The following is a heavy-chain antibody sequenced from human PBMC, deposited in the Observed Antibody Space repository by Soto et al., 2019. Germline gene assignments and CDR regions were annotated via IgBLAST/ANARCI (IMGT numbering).Heavy chain of an antibody. D-gene: IGHD2-15*01. Sequence: PGESLKISCKGSGYTFTDYWIGWVRKLPGKGLERMGIIYPGDSDTRYSPSFQGRVTITVDKSTSTAYLQWHTLKASDTAMYYCPCNISHGGWYNHDMDVWRKGTTVA. CDR1: GYTFTDYW. J-gene: IGHJ6*04. CDR3: PCNISHGGWYNHDMDV. CDR2: IYPGDSDT. V-gene: IGHV5-51*01.